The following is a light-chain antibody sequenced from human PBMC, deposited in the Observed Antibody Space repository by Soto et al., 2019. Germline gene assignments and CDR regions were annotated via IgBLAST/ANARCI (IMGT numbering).Light chain of an antibody. J-gene: IGKJ2*01. CDR1: QSVLYSSNNKNF. CDR3: QQYYTPPPT. Sequence: DIVMTQSPDSLAVSLGERATINCKSSQSVLYSSNNKNFLAWYQQKPRQPPKLLIYWASTRESGVPDRFSGSGSATDFTLTISSLQAEDVAVYYCQQYYTPPPTFGQGIKVDIK. CDR2: WAS. V-gene: IGKV4-1*01.